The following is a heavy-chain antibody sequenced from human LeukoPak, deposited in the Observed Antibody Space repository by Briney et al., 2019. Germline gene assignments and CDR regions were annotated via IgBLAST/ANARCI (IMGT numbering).Heavy chain of an antibody. CDR2: IYASGNT. V-gene: IGHV4-4*07. D-gene: IGHD2-21*02. CDR1: GGSISSYY. Sequence: PETLSLTCTVSGGSISSYYWSWIRQPAGKGPEWIGRIYASGNTNYNPSLKSRVTMSVDTSKNLFALKLSSVTAADTAVYYCARQGVATAIDYWGQGTLVAVSS. CDR3: ARQGVATAIDY. J-gene: IGHJ4*02.